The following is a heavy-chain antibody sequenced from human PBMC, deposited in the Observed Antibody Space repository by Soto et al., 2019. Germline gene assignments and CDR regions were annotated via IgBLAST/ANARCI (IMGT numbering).Heavy chain of an antibody. CDR3: ARDGPYGSGSYRTFDP. J-gene: IGHJ5*02. CDR2: IYYTGKT. V-gene: IGHV4-31*02. D-gene: IGHD3-10*01. CDR1: GVSISSGGSA. Sequence: QVQVQESGPGLVKPSQTLSLTCTVSGVSISSGGSAWSWIRQHPGKGLEWIGYIYYTGKTLYNPSLKSRVTISLDTSKNQFSLKLSSVTAADTAVYYCARDGPYGSGSYRTFDPWGQGTLVTVSS.